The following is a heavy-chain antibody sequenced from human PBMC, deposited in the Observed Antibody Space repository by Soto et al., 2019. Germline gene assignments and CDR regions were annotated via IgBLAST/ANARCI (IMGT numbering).Heavy chain of an antibody. CDR3: AREWRWQTTMGYYYYYGMDV. CDR1: GFTFSSYA. J-gene: IGHJ6*02. V-gene: IGHV3-30-3*01. CDR2: ISYDGSNK. Sequence: LRLSCAASGFTFSSYAMHWVRQAPGKGLEWVAVISYDGSNKYYADSVKGRFTISRDNSKNTLYLQMNSLRAEDTAVYYCAREWRWQTTMGYYYYYGMDVWGQGTTVTVSS. D-gene: IGHD1-1*01.